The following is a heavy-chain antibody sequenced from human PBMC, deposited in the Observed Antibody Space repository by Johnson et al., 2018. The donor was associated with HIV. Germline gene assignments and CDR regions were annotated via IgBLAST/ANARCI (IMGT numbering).Heavy chain of an antibody. V-gene: IGHV3-9*01. Sequence: VYLVESGGGVVRPGGSLRLSCAASGFTFDDYAMHWVRQGPGKGLEWVSGISWNSGVIGYADSVKGRFTISRDNAKNSLYLQMTSLRTEDTALYYCAKSMSPLVVNDAFDIWGQGTMVTVSS. CDR2: ISWNSGVI. CDR1: GFTFDDYA. CDR3: AKSMSPLVVNDAFDI. J-gene: IGHJ3*02. D-gene: IGHD2-15*01.